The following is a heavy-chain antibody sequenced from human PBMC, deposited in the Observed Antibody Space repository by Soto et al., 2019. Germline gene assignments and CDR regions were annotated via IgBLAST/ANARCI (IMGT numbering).Heavy chain of an antibody. Sequence: TGGSLRLSCSVSGFTFSSYAMHWVRQAPGKGLEYVASISSEGASTYYAGSVKGRFIISRDNSKNTLYLQMSSLRAEDTAVYYCVKDRYVDYWGQGILVTVSS. V-gene: IGHV3-64D*06. CDR3: VKDRYVDY. CDR1: GFTFSSYA. CDR2: ISSEGAST. J-gene: IGHJ4*02.